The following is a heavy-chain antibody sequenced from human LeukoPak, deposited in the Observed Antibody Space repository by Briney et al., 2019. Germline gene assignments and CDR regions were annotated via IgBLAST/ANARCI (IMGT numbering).Heavy chain of an antibody. J-gene: IGHJ4*02. CDR1: GFTFSNAW. D-gene: IGHD2-2*01. Sequence: GGSLRLSCAASGFTFSNAWMSWVRQAPGKGLEWVGRIKSKTDGGTTGYAAPVKGRFTISRDDSKNTLYLQMNSLKTEDTAVYYCTTVGRVVPAAKDYWGQGTLVTVSS. CDR3: TTVGRVVPAAKDY. V-gene: IGHV3-15*01. CDR2: IKSKTDGGTT.